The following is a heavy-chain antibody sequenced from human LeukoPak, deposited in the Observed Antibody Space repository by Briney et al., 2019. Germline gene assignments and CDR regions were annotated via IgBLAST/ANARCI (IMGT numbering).Heavy chain of an antibody. CDR1: GYTFTSYD. Sequence: VASVKVSCKASGYTFTSYDINWVRQATGQGLEWMGWMNPNSGNTGYAQKFQGRVTMTRNTSISTAYMELSSLRSEDTAVYYCARGYPYYDFWSGYWTYNWFDPWGQGTLVTVSS. V-gene: IGHV1-8*01. CDR3: ARGYPYYDFWSGYWTYNWFDP. D-gene: IGHD3-3*01. CDR2: MNPNSGNT. J-gene: IGHJ5*02.